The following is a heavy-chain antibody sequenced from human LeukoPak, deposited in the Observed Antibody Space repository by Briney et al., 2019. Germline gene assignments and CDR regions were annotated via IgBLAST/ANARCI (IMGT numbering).Heavy chain of an antibody. Sequence: GGSLRLSCAASGLTFSISAMTWVRQAPGKGLEWVALINYSGSNAYYADSVRGRFTISRDNSKNTLYLQMNSLRAEDTAVYYCAKDGPNYYDSRTYYLSYFDHWGQGTLVTVSS. V-gene: IGHV3-23*01. D-gene: IGHD3-22*01. CDR3: AKDGPNYYDSRTYYLSYFDH. CDR1: GLTFSISA. CDR2: INYSGSNA. J-gene: IGHJ4*02.